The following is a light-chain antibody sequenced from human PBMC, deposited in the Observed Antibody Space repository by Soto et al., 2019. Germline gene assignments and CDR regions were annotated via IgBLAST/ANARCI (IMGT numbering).Light chain of an antibody. CDR3: CSYTSSTTLYV. Sequence: QSVLTQPASVSGSPGQSITISCTGTSSDVGGYNYVSWYQQHPGKAPKLMIYDVSSRPSGVSNRFSGSKSGNTASLTISGLQAEDEADYYCCSYTSSTTLYVFGTGTKVTVL. CDR2: DVS. V-gene: IGLV2-14*01. J-gene: IGLJ1*01. CDR1: SSDVGGYNY.